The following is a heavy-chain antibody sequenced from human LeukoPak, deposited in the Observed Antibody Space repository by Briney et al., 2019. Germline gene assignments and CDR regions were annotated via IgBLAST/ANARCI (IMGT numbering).Heavy chain of an antibody. V-gene: IGHV3-7*03. J-gene: IGHJ4*02. CDR3: ARDSLIQHGSGSYWGFDY. D-gene: IGHD3-10*01. CDR1: GFMFSNYW. Sequence: GGSLRLSCAASGFMFSNYWMSWVRQAPGKGPEWVCYIKKDGGDKYYVGSVKGRFTISRDNAKSSLYLQMNSLRAEDTAVYYCARDSLIQHGSGSYWGFDYWGQGILVTVSS. CDR2: IKKDGGDK.